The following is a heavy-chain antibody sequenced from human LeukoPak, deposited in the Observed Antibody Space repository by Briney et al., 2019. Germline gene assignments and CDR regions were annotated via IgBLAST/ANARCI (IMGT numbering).Heavy chain of an antibody. J-gene: IGHJ4*02. D-gene: IGHD4-17*01. V-gene: IGHV4-34*01. Sequence: PSETLSLTCAVYGGSFSGYYWSWIRQPPGKGLEWIGEINHSGSTNYNPSLKSRVTISVDTSKNQFSLQLNSVTPEDTAVYYCARDTGPFDYWGQGTLVTVSS. CDR3: ARDTGPFDY. CDR1: GGSFSGYY. CDR2: INHSGST.